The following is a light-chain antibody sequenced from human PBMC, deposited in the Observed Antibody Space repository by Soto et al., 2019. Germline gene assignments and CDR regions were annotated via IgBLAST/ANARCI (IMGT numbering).Light chain of an antibody. CDR3: LHTFSFPRT. J-gene: IGKJ1*01. CDR2: FAS. V-gene: IGKV1-12*01. CDR1: QGIGDR. Sequence: DIQMTQSPSTLSASVGDRVTITCRASQGIGDRLAWYQQRPGKVPQLVVYFASTLPSGVPSRFSASGSGAEFILTFTPLHAKIFATYYCLHTFSFPRTFGQG.